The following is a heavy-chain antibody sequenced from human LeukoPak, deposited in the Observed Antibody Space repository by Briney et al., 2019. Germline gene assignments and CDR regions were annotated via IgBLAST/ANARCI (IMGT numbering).Heavy chain of an antibody. V-gene: IGHV4-4*02. CDR1: SGSIGSSHW. J-gene: IGHJ3*02. CDR2: IYHSGST. Sequence: PSGTLSLTCAISSGSIGSSHWWSWVRQSPGKGLEWIGEIYHSGSTSYNPSLKSRVTISVDKSKNQFSLKLSSVTAADTAVYYCAGSYRGSDAFDIWGQGTMVTVSS. D-gene: IGHD1-26*01. CDR3: AGSYRGSDAFDI.